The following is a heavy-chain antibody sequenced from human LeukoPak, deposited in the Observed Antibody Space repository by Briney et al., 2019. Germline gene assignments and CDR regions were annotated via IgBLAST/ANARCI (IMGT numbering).Heavy chain of an antibody. J-gene: IGHJ6*02. CDR2: IYYSGST. V-gene: IGHV4-59*01. CDR1: GGSISSYY. D-gene: IGHD3-16*01. Sequence: PSETLSLTCTVSGGSISSYYWSWIRQPPGKGLEWIGYIYYSGSTNYNPSLKSRVTISVDTSKNQFSLKLSSVTAADTAVYYCARQSRGSGMDVWGQGTTVTVSS. CDR3: ARQSRGSGMDV.